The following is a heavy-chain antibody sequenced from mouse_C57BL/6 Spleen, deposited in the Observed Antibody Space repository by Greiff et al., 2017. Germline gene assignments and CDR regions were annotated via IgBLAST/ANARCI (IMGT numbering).Heavy chain of an antibody. CDR2: INPNNGGT. D-gene: IGHD2-10*02. CDR1: GYTFTDYN. CDR3: ARRVSYGIYWYFDV. J-gene: IGHJ1*03. Sequence: VQLQQSGPELVKPGASVKIPCTASGYTFTDYNMDWVKQSHGKSLEWIGDINPNNGGTIYNQKFKGKATLTVDKSSSTAYMELRSLTSEDTAVYYCARRVSYGIYWYFDVWGTGTTVTVSS. V-gene: IGHV1-18*01.